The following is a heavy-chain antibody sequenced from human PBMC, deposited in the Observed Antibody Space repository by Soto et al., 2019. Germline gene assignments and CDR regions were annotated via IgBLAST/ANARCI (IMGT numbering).Heavy chain of an antibody. J-gene: IGHJ6*02. V-gene: IGHV3-30*18. CDR3: AKVSVPAAIAYYYYGMDV. CDR1: GFTFSNYG. D-gene: IGHD2-2*01. CDR2: ISYDGSNK. Sequence: QVQLVESGGGVVQPGRSLRLSCAASGFTFSNYGMHWVRQAPGKGLEWGGLISYDGSNKYYADSVKGRFTISRDNSKNTLYLQMNSLRAEDTAVYYCAKVSVPAAIAYYYYGMDVWGQGTTVTVSS.